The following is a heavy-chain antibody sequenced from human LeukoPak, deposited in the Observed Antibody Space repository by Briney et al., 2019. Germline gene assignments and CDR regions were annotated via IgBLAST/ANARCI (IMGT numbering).Heavy chain of an antibody. Sequence: GGSLRLSCVASEFTFSDDAMSWVRQAPGKGVEWVSAITGSGGRTYYADSVKGRFTISRDNSKNTLYLQMNSRRADDTAVYYCAKGKDCWGQGTLVTVSS. V-gene: IGHV3-23*01. CDR2: ITGSGGRT. CDR3: AKGKDC. CDR1: EFTFSDDA. J-gene: IGHJ4*02.